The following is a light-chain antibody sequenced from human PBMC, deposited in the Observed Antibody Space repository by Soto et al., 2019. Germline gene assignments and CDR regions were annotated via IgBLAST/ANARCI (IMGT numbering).Light chain of an antibody. J-gene: IGLJ1*01. CDR3: SSYTRSSLYV. Sequence: QSVLTQPASVSGSPGQSITISCTGTSSDVGAFNYVSWYRQHPGKAPKLLIYEVFNRPSGVSDRFSGSKSGNTASLTISGLQAEVEAYFYCSSYTRSSLYVFGPGTKVTVL. CDR2: EVF. V-gene: IGLV2-14*01. CDR1: SSDVGAFNY.